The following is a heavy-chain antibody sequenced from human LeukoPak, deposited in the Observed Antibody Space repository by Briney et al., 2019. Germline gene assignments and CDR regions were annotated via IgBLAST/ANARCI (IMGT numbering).Heavy chain of an antibody. CDR1: GYSFTSYW. V-gene: IGHV5-51*01. Sequence: GESLKISCKGSGYSFTSYWIGWVRQMPGKGLEWMGIIYPGDSDTRYSPSFQGQVTISADKSISTAYLQWSSLKASDTAMYYCARHIVVVPPVTGPENWFDPWGQGTLVTVSS. D-gene: IGHD2-2*01. CDR3: ARHIVVVPPVTGPENWFDP. J-gene: IGHJ5*02. CDR2: IYPGDSDT.